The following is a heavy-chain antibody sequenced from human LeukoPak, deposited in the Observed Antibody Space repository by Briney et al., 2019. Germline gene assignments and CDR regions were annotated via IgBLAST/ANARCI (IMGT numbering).Heavy chain of an antibody. J-gene: IGHJ4*02. V-gene: IGHV4-39*01. Sequence: SETLSLTCTVSGCSISSSSYYWGWIRQPPGKGLEWIGSIYYSGSTYYNPSLKSRVTISVDTSKNQFSLKLSSVTAADTAVYYCAIIPPDLRRNDYWGQGTLVTVSS. D-gene: IGHD1-14*01. CDR1: GCSISSSSYY. CDR2: IYYSGST. CDR3: AIIPPDLRRNDY.